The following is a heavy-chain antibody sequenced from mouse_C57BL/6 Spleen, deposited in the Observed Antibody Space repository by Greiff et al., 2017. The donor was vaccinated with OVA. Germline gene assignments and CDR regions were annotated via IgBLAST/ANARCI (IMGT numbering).Heavy chain of an antibody. D-gene: IGHD4-1*01. CDR1: YFAFMASA. CDR2: FTMYSDAT. CDR3: AHGTGYARDY. J-gene: IGHJ4*01. V-gene: IGHV1-49*01. Sequence: LKESGAELMKPGSSVKLSCKASYFAFMASAMHWVKQRPGHGLEWIGSFTMYSDATEYSENLKGKATLTANTSSSTAYMELSSLTSEDSAFYYGAHGTGYARDYWGQGTSVTVSS.